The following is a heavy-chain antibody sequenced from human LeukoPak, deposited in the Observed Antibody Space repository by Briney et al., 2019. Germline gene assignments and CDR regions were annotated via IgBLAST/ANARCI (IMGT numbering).Heavy chain of an antibody. J-gene: IGHJ5*02. CDR2: FDPEDGET. D-gene: IGHD3-22*01. Sequence: ASVKVSCKVSGYTLTELSMHWVRQAPGKGLELMGGFDPEDGETIYAQKFQGRVTMTEDTSTDTAYMELSSLRSEDTAVYYCATEGYDSSGHNWFDPWGQGTLVTVSS. V-gene: IGHV1-24*01. CDR1: GYTLTELS. CDR3: ATEGYDSSGHNWFDP.